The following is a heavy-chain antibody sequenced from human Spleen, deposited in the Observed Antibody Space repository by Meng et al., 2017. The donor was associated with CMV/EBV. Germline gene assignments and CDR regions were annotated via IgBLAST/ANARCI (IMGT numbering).Heavy chain of an antibody. J-gene: IGHJ4*02. CDR3: AKERGSGWLKPDY. Sequence: GGSLRLSCAASGFTFSSYGMHWVRQAPGKGLEWVAFIRYDGVNKYYGDSVKGRFAISRDNSKNTLYLYMNSLRPEDMAVYYCAKERGSGWLKPDYWGQGTLVTVSS. V-gene: IGHV3-30*02. D-gene: IGHD6-19*01. CDR1: GFTFSSYG. CDR2: IRYDGVNK.